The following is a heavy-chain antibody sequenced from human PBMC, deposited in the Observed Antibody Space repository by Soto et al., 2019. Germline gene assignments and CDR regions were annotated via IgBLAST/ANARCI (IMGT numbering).Heavy chain of an antibody. CDR2: IDHSGGT. CDR1: GGSFNGYA. D-gene: IGHD3-3*01. Sequence: SETLSLTCAVYGGSFNGYAWTWIRQPPGGGLEWLGEIDHSGGTTYNPSLNNRVTISIDTSKNQFSLRLTSVTAADAAVYYCARGFGYGHLFDYWGQGPLVTVSS. J-gene: IGHJ4*02. CDR3: ARGFGYGHLFDY. V-gene: IGHV4-34*01.